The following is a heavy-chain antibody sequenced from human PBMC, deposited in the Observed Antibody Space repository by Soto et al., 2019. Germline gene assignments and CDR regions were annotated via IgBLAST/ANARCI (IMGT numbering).Heavy chain of an antibody. CDR1: GFTFGRHW. Sequence: EVQLVESGGGLVQPGGSLRLSCAASGFTFGRHWMHWIRQTPGEGLVSISRVNPEATITDYADSVRGRFTISRDNAKSTLYLEMHSLTAEDTGVYYCARPKGAAYSAFDIWGQGTKVTSLQ. D-gene: IGHD2-21*01. V-gene: IGHV3-74*01. CDR3: ARPKGAAYSAFDI. CDR2: VNPEATIT. J-gene: IGHJ3*02.